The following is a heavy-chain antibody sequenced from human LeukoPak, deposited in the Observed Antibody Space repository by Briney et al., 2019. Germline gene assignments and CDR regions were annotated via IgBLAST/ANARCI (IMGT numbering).Heavy chain of an antibody. D-gene: IGHD4-17*01. CDR1: GFTFSSFA. Sequence: GGSLRLSCAASGFTFSSFATSWVRQAPGKGLEWVSGISASGGSTYYADSVNGRFTISRDNSKNTLYLQMNSLRAEDTAVYYCARVSSTYGDYDYWGQGTLVTVSS. CDR2: ISASGGST. V-gene: IGHV3-23*01. J-gene: IGHJ4*02. CDR3: ARVSSTYGDYDY.